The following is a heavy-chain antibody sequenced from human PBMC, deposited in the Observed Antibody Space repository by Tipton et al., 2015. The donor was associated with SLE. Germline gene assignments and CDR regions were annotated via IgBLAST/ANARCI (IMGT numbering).Heavy chain of an antibody. CDR2: IQHGAATK. CDR1: GFTFSSYA. J-gene: IGHJ4*02. Sequence: SLRLSCAASGFTFSSYAMHWVRQAPGKGLGWVAYIQHGAATKYYADLVQGRFTISRDNSKNTLYLQMNSLRAEDTAVYYCAKDPAHDYRGFEYWGQGTLVTVSS. D-gene: IGHD5-12*01. V-gene: IGHV3-30*02. CDR3: AKDPAHDYRGFEY.